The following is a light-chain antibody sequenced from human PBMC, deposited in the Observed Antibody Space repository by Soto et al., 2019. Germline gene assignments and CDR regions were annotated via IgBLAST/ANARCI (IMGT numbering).Light chain of an antibody. Sequence: QSALTQPPSASGSPGQSVTISCTGTSSDVGGYDYVSWYQQHPGKAPKLMIYEVTIRPPGVSDRFSGSKSGNTASLTVSGLQAEDEADYYCSSYTGGNPSYVFGTGTKVTAL. CDR2: EVT. V-gene: IGLV2-8*01. CDR1: SSDVGGYDY. J-gene: IGLJ1*01. CDR3: SSYTGGNPSYV.